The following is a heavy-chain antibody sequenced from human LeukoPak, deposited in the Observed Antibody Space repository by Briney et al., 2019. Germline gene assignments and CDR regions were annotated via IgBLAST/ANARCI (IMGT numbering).Heavy chain of an antibody. J-gene: IGHJ4*02. CDR3: VRGGPNKSGWTLDY. D-gene: IGHD6-19*01. Sequence: ASVKVSCKASGYTFTSYAMHWVRQAPGQRLEWMGWINAGNGNTEYSQKFQGRVTISRDTSANTTYMELNRLRPEDTAVFYCVRGGPNKSGWTLDYWGQETLVTVSA. CDR2: INAGNGNT. V-gene: IGHV1-3*01. CDR1: GYTFTSYA.